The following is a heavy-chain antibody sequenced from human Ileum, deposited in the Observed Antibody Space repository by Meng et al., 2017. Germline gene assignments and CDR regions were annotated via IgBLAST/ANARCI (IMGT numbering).Heavy chain of an antibody. CDR2: IYYGGST. CDR1: GGSISNGDYY. J-gene: IGHJ4*02. CDR3: ARRAHYGDPPR. Sequence: QLQLQESGPGLVKPSETLSLTCTFSGGSISNGDYYWGWIRQPPGKGLEWIGSIYYGGSTYYNPSLKSRVTISVDTSTNQFSLKLISVTAADTAVYYCARRAHYGDPPRWGQGTLVTVSS. V-gene: IGHV4-39*01. D-gene: IGHD4-17*01.